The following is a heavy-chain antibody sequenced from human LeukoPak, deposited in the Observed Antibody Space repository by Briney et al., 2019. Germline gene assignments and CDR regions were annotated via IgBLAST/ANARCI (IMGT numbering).Heavy chain of an antibody. V-gene: IGHV3-53*01. CDR3: ARQYSGSYIDY. CDR2: LYSGGSA. D-gene: IGHD1-26*01. J-gene: IGHJ4*02. CDR1: GFTVDSYY. Sequence: PGGSLRLSCAASGFTVDSYYMNWVRQAPGKGLEWVTVLYSGGSAYYADSVRGRFTISRHNLKNMLYLDMNNLRAEDTAIYYCARQYSGSYIDYWGQGTLVTVSS.